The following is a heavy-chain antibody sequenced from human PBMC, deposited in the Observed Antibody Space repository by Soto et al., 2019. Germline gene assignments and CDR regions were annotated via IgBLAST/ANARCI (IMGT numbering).Heavy chain of an antibody. CDR2: TYYNGDT. CDR3: APGPAHIDGWRTFDF. V-gene: IGHV4-61*08. J-gene: IGHJ4*02. D-gene: IGHD6-19*01. CDR1: DDSFRGAEYY. Sequence: SETLSLTCTVSDDSFRGAEYYWSWIRQPLGKGPEWIGYTYYNGDTKYNPALRSRVTMSEDTSKNQFSLRLSSVTAADTAVCFSAPGPAHIDGWRTFDFWGRGILVTVSS.